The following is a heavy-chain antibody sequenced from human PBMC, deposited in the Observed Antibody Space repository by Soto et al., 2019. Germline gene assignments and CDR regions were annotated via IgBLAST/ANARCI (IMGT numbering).Heavy chain of an antibody. D-gene: IGHD3-16*01. J-gene: IGHJ6*02. V-gene: IGHV3-21*01. CDR2: ISSSSSYI. Sequence: EVQLVESGGGLVKPGGSLRLSCAASGFTFSSYSMNWVRQAPGKGLEWVSSISSSSSYIYYADSVKGRFTISRDNAKNSLYMKMNSLRAEDTAVYYCARTGGRDYYSYGMDVWGQGTTVTVSS. CDR1: GFTFSSYS. CDR3: ARTGGRDYYSYGMDV.